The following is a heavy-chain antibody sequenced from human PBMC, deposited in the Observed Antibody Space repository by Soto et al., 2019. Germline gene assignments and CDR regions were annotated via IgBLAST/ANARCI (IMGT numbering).Heavy chain of an antibody. CDR1: GYTFTSYG. V-gene: IGHV1-18*01. J-gene: IGHJ4*02. D-gene: IGHD3-9*01. Sequence: ASVKVSCKASGYTFTSYGISWVRQAPGQGLEWMGWISAYNGNTNYAQKLQGRVTMTTDTSTSTAYMELRSLRSDDTAVYYCATSFDWLLYQAYYLDYWGQGTLVTVSS. CDR3: ATSFDWLLYQAYYLDY. CDR2: ISAYNGNT.